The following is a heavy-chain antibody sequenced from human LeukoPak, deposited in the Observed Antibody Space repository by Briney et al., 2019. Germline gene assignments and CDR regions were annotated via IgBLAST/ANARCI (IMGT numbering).Heavy chain of an antibody. J-gene: IGHJ4*02. CDR2: ISGSGGST. Sequence: GGSLRLSCAASGFTFSSYAMTWVRQAPGKGLDWVSGISGSGGSTYYADSVKGRFTISRHNSKNTLYLQMNSLRAADTALYYCARDVAEGGYSYDNFDYWGQGTLVTVSS. CDR1: GFTFSSYA. V-gene: IGHV3-23*01. D-gene: IGHD5-18*01. CDR3: ARDVAEGGYSYDNFDY.